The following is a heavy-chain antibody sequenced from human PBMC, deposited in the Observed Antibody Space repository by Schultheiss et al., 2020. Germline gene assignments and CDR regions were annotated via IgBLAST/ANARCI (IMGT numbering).Heavy chain of an antibody. J-gene: IGHJ4*02. Sequence: ESLKISCAVSGYSISSYYYWGWIRQPPGKGLEWIGSIYHSGSTHYKPSLRSRVTISIDTSKNQFSLKLSSVTAADTAVYYCARDRGGSYYFDYWGQGTLVTVSS. D-gene: IGHD1-26*01. V-gene: IGHV4-38-2*02. CDR1: GYSISSYYY. CDR2: IYHSGST. CDR3: ARDRGGSYYFDY.